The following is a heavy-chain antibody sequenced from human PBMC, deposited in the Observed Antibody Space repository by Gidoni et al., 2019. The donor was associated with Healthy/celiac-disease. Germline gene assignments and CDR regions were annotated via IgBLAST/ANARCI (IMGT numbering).Heavy chain of an antibody. CDR1: GSTFSRYA. CDR3: AKDLVIFGVVIIGFDY. Sequence: EVQLLESGRGLVQPGGSLRLSCAASGSTFSRYAMGWVRQAPGKGLEWVSAISGSGGSTYYADSVKGRFTISRDKSKNTLYLQMNSLRAEDTAVYYCAKDLVIFGVVIIGFDYWGQGTLVTVSS. V-gene: IGHV3-23*01. CDR2: ISGSGGST. J-gene: IGHJ4*02. D-gene: IGHD3-3*02.